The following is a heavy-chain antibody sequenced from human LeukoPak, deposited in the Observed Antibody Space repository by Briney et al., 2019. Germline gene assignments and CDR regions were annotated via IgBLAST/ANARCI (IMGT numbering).Heavy chain of an antibody. V-gene: IGHV3-23*01. J-gene: IGHJ4*02. CDR3: AKGGWADN. CDR1: GFTFSTYA. CDR2: IGPNSDIT. D-gene: IGHD1-26*01. Sequence: PGGSLRLSSAASGFTFSTYAMTSVRQAPKKCLEWVSRIGPNSDITHYADSVKGRFTISRDDSKNTLYLQMNSLRVDDTAIYYCAKGGWADNWGQGTLVTVSS.